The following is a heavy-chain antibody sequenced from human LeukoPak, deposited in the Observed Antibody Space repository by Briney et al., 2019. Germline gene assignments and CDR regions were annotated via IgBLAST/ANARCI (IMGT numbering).Heavy chain of an antibody. D-gene: IGHD2-2*01. V-gene: IGHV3-11*01. Sequence: PGGSLGLSCAASGFTFSDYYMSWIRQAPGKGLEWVSYISSSGSTIYYADSVKGRFTISRDNAKNSLYLQMNSLRAEDTAVYYCARAVVPAATPSWFDPWGQGTLVTVSS. CDR1: GFTFSDYY. CDR3: ARAVVPAATPSWFDP. CDR2: ISSSGSTI. J-gene: IGHJ5*02.